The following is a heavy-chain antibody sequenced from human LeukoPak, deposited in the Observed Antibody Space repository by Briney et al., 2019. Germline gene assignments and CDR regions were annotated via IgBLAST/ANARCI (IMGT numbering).Heavy chain of an antibody. CDR3: AKQAGGSGNYYYY. CDR1: GFTFSSYA. Sequence: GGSLRLSSEASGFTFSSYAMSWVRQAPGKGLEWVSAISGSGGTTYYADSVKGRFTISRDNSKNTLYLQMSSLRAEDTAVYFCAKQAGGSGNYYYYWGQGTLVTVSS. V-gene: IGHV3-23*01. J-gene: IGHJ4*02. CDR2: ISGSGGTT. D-gene: IGHD3-10*01.